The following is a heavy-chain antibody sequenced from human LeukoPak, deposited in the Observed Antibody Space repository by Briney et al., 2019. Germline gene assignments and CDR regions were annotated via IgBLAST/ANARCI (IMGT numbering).Heavy chain of an antibody. CDR3: ARGVPFGEKGIDV. CDR1: GFTFSSYD. Sequence: GGSLRLSCAASGFTFSSYDMYWVRQSTGEGLEWVSAINIAGDTHYAASVKGRFTISRENAKNSLSLQMNSLRAGDTAVYYCARGVPFGEKGIDVWGKGTTVTVSS. J-gene: IGHJ6*04. V-gene: IGHV3-13*01. CDR2: INIAGDT. D-gene: IGHD3-10*01.